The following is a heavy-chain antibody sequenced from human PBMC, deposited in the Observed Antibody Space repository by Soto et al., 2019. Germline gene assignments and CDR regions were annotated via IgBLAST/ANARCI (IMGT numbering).Heavy chain of an antibody. CDR2: VSGSSSYI. D-gene: IGHD4-17*01. V-gene: IGHV3-21*06. J-gene: IGHJ3*01. CDR3: ARDLRGHYGP. Sequence: GGSLRLSCEGSGFNFRNFNMIWVRQAPGKGLEWVSSVSGSSSYIYYADSVKGRFAVSRDNANNLVFLQMNGLRPEDTAMYYCARDLRGHYGPWGQGTMVTVSS. CDR1: GFNFRNFN.